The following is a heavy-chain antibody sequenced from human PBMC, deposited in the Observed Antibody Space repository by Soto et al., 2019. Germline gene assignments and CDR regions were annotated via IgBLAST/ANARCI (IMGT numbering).Heavy chain of an antibody. CDR1: GYSFTRYW. CDR2: IYPGNSDT. CDR3: ARTDGYYDNSNYPPDAFDI. J-gene: IGHJ3*02. D-gene: IGHD3-22*01. Sequence: PGESLKISCKGSGYSFTRYWIGWVRQMPGKGLDCMGIIYPGNSDTRYSPSFQGQVTISADKSINTAYLQWTSLKASDTAMYYCARTDGYYDNSNYPPDAFDIWGQGTMVTVSS. V-gene: IGHV5-51*01.